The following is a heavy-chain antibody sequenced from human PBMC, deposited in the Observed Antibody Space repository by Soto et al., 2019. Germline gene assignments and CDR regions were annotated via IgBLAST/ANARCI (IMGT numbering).Heavy chain of an antibody. CDR1: GFTFSSYG. D-gene: IGHD4-17*01. J-gene: IGHJ4*02. Sequence: GGSLRLSCAASGFTFSSYGMHWVRQAPGKGLEWVAVISYDGSNKYYADSVKGRFTISRDNSKNTLYLQMNSLRAEDTAVYYCAKLLTTVTPIQRYFDYWGQGTLVTVSS. V-gene: IGHV3-30*18. CDR2: ISYDGSNK. CDR3: AKLLTTVTPIQRYFDY.